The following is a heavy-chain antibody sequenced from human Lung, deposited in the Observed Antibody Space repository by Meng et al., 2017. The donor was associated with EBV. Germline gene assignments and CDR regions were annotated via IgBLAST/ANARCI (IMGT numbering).Heavy chain of an antibody. CDR2: IYYSGST. D-gene: IGHD4-17*01. Sequence: QGQLQPRGPGLLKPSQTLSLTCTVSGGSISSGDYYWSWIRQPPGKGLEWIGYIYYSGSTYYNPSLKSRVTISVDTSKNQFSLKLSSVTAADTAVYYCATIKERTTVTPFDYWGQGTLVTVSS. CDR1: GGSISSGDYY. CDR3: ATIKERTTVTPFDY. J-gene: IGHJ4*02. V-gene: IGHV4-30-4*01.